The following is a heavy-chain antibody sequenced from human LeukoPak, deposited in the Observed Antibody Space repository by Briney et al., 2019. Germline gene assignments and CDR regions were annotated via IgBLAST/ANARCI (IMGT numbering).Heavy chain of an antibody. CDR2: INAGNGNT. J-gene: IGHJ4*02. V-gene: IGHV1-3*01. CDR1: GYTFTSYG. Sequence: ASVKVSCKASGYTFTSYGISWVRQAPGQGLEWMGWINAGNGNTKYSQKFQGRVTITRDTSASTAYMELSSLRSEDTAVYYCAREYYGFNYWGQGTLVTVSS. D-gene: IGHD3-10*01. CDR3: AREYYGFNY.